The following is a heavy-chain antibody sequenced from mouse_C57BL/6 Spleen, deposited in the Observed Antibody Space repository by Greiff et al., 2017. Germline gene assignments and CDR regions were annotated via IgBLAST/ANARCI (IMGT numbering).Heavy chain of an antibody. Sequence: VQLQQSGPELVKPGASVKISCKASGYSFTDYNMNWVKQSNGKSLEWIGVINLNYGTTSYNQKFKGKATLTVDQSSSTSYMQLNSRTSEDSAVYYCASQAEGAMDYWGQGTSVTVSS. V-gene: IGHV1-39*01. J-gene: IGHJ4*01. CDR3: ASQAEGAMDY. CDR2: INLNYGTT. CDR1: GYSFTDYN. D-gene: IGHD3-2*02.